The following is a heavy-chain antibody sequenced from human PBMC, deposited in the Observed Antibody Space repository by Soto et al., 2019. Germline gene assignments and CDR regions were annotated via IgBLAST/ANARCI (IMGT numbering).Heavy chain of an antibody. CDR2: IYYSGST. CDR3: ARDRYDDSSGYFNYYGMDV. CDR1: GGSISSYY. J-gene: IGHJ6*02. D-gene: IGHD3-22*01. Sequence: QVQLQESGPGLVKPSETLSLTCTVSGGSISSYYWSWIRQPPGKGLEWIGYIYYSGSTNYNPSLKSRVTISVDTSKNQFSLKLSSVTAADTAVYYCARDRYDDSSGYFNYYGMDVWGQGTTVTVSS. V-gene: IGHV4-59*01.